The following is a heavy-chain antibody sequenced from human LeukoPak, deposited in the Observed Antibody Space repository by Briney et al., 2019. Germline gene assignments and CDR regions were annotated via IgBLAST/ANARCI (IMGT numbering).Heavy chain of an antibody. CDR2: IWSDGSNK. CDR1: GFTFSGYA. J-gene: IGHJ4*02. CDR3: ARAPVAASYYFDY. V-gene: IGHV3-30*04. D-gene: IGHD6-19*01. Sequence: PGRSLTLSCAASGFTFSGYALHWVRQAPGKGLEWVAVIWSDGSNKYYADSVKGRFTISRDNSKNTLYLQMNTLRAEDTAVYYCARAPVAASYYFDYWGQGTLVTVSS.